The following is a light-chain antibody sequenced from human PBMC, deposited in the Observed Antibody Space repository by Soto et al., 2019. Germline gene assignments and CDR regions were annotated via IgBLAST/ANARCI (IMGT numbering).Light chain of an antibody. V-gene: IGKV3-20*01. CDR2: GAA. CDR3: QPYGSSPLLT. Sequence: EIVLTQSPGTLSLSPGERATLSCRASQSVSSSYFAWYQQNPGQAPRLRIYGAASRATGISDRFSGSGSVTAFTLTISRLENKAFAMYYCQPYGSSPLLTFGGGTKVAIK. CDR1: QSVSSSY. J-gene: IGKJ4*01.